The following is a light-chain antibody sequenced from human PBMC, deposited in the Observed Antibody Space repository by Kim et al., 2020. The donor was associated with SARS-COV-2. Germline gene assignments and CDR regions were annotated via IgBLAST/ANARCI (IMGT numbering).Light chain of an antibody. CDR2: RNN. J-gene: IGLJ2*01. CDR1: SSNIGSNY. V-gene: IGLV1-47*01. Sequence: GQRDTISCSGSSSNIGSNYVNWYQQLPGTAPKLLICRNNQRPSGVPDRFSGSKSGTSASLAISWLRSEDEADYYCAAWDDSLSGPVFGGGTQLTVL. CDR3: AAWDDSLSGPV.